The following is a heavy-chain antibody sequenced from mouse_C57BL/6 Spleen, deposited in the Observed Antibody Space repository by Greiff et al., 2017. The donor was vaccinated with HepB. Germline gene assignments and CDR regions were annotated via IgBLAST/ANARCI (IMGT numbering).Heavy chain of an antibody. J-gene: IGHJ1*03. CDR1: GFNIKDYY. V-gene: IGHV14-2*01. D-gene: IGHD1-2*01. CDR3: ASTLPRGYFDV. CDR2: IDPEDGET. Sequence: EVQLQQSGAELVKPGASVKLSCTASGFNIKDYYMHWVKQRTEQGLEWIGRIDPEDGETKYAPKFPGKATITADTSSNTAYLQLSSLTSEDTAVYYCASTLPRGYFDVWGTGTTVTVSS.